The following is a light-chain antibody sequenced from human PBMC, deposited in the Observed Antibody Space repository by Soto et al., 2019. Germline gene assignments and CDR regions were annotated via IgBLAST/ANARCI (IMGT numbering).Light chain of an antibody. CDR3: QQYNNWPS. CDR2: DIS. Sequence: EVVMPQYPATLSVSPGERATLSCRASQTVSRNLAWYQQRPGQAPRLLIYDISNRAAGVPARFSGSGSETEFTLTIRSLQSEDFAVYFCQQYNNWPSFGQGTRLENK. CDR1: QTVSRN. V-gene: IGKV3-15*01. J-gene: IGKJ5*01.